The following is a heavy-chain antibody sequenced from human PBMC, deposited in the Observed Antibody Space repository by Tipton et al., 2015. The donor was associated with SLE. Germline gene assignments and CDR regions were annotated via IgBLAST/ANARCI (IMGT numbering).Heavy chain of an antibody. J-gene: IGHJ4*02. CDR3: ATEEDGWYAY. Sequence: SLRLSCVASGFTVPRKYMAWGRQAPGGGLEWVSVIYRGGRTFHSDSVRGRFNISRDDSNNILYLQMRSVRAEDTGVYYCATEEDGWYAYWGLGSLVTVSS. V-gene: IGHV3-53*01. CDR1: GFTVPRKY. D-gene: IGHD6-19*01. CDR2: IYRGGRT.